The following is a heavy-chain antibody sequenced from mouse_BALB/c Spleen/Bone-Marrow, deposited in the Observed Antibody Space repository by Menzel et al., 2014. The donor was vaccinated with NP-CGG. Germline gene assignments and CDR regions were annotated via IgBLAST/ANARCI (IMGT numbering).Heavy chain of an antibody. D-gene: IGHD2-5*01. Sequence: VQLQQSGAELVRPGVSVKISCKGSGYTFTDYAMHWVKQSHAASLEWIGVINTYFGDISYNQKFKGKATIAADKTSRTVYMELARLTAEDSAIYYCARGYSNNYAMDYWGQGTSVTVSS. CDR2: INTYFGDI. CDR3: ARGYSNNYAMDY. V-gene: IGHV1S137*01. J-gene: IGHJ4*01. CDR1: GYTFTDYA.